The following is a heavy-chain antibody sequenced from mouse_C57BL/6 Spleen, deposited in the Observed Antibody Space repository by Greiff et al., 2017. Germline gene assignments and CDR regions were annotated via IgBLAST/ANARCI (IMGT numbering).Heavy chain of an antibody. J-gene: IGHJ1*03. Sequence: EVKVEESGGGLVQPGGSMKLSCVASGFTFSNYWMNWVRQSPEKGLEWVAQIRLKTDNYATHYAASVKGRFTISRDDSKSSVYLQMNNIMAEDTGIYYCTGDYDSCCCYDVWGTGTTVTVSS. CDR1: GFTFSNYW. CDR2: IRLKTDNYAT. D-gene: IGHD2-4*01. V-gene: IGHV6-3*01. CDR3: TGDYDSCCCYDV.